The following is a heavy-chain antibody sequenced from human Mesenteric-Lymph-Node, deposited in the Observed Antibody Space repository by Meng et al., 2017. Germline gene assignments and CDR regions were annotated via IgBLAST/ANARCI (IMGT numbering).Heavy chain of an antibody. CDR1: GFSFSSYW. J-gene: IGHJ4*02. Sequence: GESLKISCAASGFSFSSYWMTWVRQAPEKGLEWVACIKQDGIEKYTVDSVNGRFTISRDNAKNSLYLQMNSLRAEDTAVYYCATVGDGYNYEARGHWGQGTLVTVSS. CDR2: IKQDGIEK. D-gene: IGHD1-1*01. V-gene: IGHV3-7*01. CDR3: ATVGDGYNYEARGH.